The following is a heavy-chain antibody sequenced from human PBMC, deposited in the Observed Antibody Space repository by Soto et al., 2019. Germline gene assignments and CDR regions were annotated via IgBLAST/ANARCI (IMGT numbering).Heavy chain of an antibody. Sequence: QVQLVESGGGVVQPGRSLRLSCAASGFTFSSYAMHWVRQAPGKGLEWVAVISSDGSNKYYADSVKGRFTISRDNSKSTLFLQMNSLRAEDMAVYYYASPDSYFEYWGQGTLVTVSS. D-gene: IGHD3-22*01. CDR3: ASPDSYFEY. J-gene: IGHJ4*02. V-gene: IGHV3-30-3*01. CDR2: ISSDGSNK. CDR1: GFTFSSYA.